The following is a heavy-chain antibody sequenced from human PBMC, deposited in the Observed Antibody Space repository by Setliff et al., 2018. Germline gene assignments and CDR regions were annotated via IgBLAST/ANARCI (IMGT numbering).Heavy chain of an antibody. CDR3: AKGGGDWDNQHYVYDI. J-gene: IGHJ3*02. CDR2: IASNGYFT. V-gene: IGHV3-11*01. CDR1: GFAFGDHY. Sequence: SLKISCAASGFAFGDHYMSWIRQAPGKGLEWLAYIASNGYFTDYADAVKGRFVISRDNSQNSLHLQINGLGVEDTAEYYCAKGGGDWDNQHYVYDIWGQGTMVTVSS. D-gene: IGHD2-21*02.